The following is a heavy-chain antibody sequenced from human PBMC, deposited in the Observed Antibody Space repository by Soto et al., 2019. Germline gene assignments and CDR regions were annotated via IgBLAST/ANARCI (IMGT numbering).Heavy chain of an antibody. CDR2: ISGSGGST. V-gene: IGHV3-23*01. CDR1: GFTFSSYA. Sequence: GGSLRLSCAASGFTFSSYAMSWVRQAPGKGLEWVSAISGSGGSTYYADSVKGRFTISRDNSKNTLYLQMTSLRAEDTAVYYCANRPLPLQLVRDAFDIWGQGTMVTVSS. D-gene: IGHD6-13*01. CDR3: ANRPLPLQLVRDAFDI. J-gene: IGHJ3*02.